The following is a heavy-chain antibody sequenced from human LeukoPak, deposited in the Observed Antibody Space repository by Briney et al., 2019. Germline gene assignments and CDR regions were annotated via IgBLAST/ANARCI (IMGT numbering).Heavy chain of an antibody. Sequence: QTGGSLRLSCAASGFTFSSYGMSWVRQAPGKGLEWVSAISGSGGSTYYADSMKGRFTISRDNAKNSLYLQMDSLRAEDTAVYYCARAGGITMVRGVIPGDYSYYYMDVWGKGTTVTISS. V-gene: IGHV3-23*01. CDR1: GFTFSSYG. CDR2: ISGSGGST. CDR3: ARAGGITMVRGVIPGDYSYYYMDV. D-gene: IGHD3-10*01. J-gene: IGHJ6*03.